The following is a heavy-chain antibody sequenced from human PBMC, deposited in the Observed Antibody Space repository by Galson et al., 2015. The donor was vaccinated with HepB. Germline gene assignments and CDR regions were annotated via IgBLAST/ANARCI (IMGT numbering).Heavy chain of an antibody. D-gene: IGHD4/OR15-4a*01. V-gene: IGHV3-15*01. CDR2: IKLKTDGGTT. Sequence: SLRLSCAASGFTFSNAWMTWVRQAPGRGLEWVGRIKLKTDGGTTDYAAPVKGRFTISSDDSKNTLYLQMNSLKTEDTAVYSCMCAYFDYWGKGTLVTVSS. CDR3: MCAYFDY. CDR1: GFTFSNAW. J-gene: IGHJ4*02.